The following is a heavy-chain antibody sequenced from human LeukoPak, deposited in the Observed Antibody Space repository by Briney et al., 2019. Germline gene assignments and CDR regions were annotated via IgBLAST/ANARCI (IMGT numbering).Heavy chain of an antibody. J-gene: IGHJ4*02. CDR1: GFTLSSYA. D-gene: IGHD2-2*01. CDR2: ISGSGGST. V-gene: IGHV3-23*01. CDR3: ARWVCSSTSCYYFDY. Sequence: GGSLRLSCAASGFTLSSYAMSWVRQAPGKGLEWVPAISGSGGSTYYADSVKGRFTISRDNVQNSLSLQMNSLRAEDTAVYYCARWVCSSTSCYYFDYWGQGSLVVVSS.